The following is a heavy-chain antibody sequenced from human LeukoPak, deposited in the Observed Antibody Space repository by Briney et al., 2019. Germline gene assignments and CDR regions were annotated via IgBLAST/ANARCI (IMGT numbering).Heavy chain of an antibody. Sequence: ASVKVSCKASGGTFSSYTISWVRQAPGQGLEWMGWISAYNGNTNYAQKLQGRVTMTTDTSTSTAYMGLRSLRSDDTAVYYCARASWVTTGAFDIWGQGTMVTVSS. CDR3: ARASWVTTGAFDI. D-gene: IGHD4-17*01. J-gene: IGHJ3*02. CDR2: ISAYNGNT. CDR1: GGTFSSYT. V-gene: IGHV1-18*01.